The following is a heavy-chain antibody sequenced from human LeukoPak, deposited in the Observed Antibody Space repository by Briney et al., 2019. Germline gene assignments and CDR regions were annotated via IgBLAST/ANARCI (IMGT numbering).Heavy chain of an antibody. CDR2: INHSGST. V-gene: IGHV4-34*01. CDR1: GGSFSGYY. Sequence: SEALSLTCAVYGGSFSGYYWSWIRQPPGKGLEWIGEINHSGSTNYNPSLKSRVTISVDTSKNQFSLKLSSVTAADTAVYYCARDGGYSYGYYYYYMDVWGKGTTVTVSS. J-gene: IGHJ6*03. D-gene: IGHD5-18*01. CDR3: ARDGGYSYGYYYYYMDV.